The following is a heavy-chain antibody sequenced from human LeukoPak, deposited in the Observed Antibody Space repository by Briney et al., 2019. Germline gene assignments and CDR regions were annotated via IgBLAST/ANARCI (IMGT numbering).Heavy chain of an antibody. CDR2: ISGSGGST. J-gene: IGHJ4*02. CDR3: AKLELPNYDFWSGHIGSGYYFDY. Sequence: GGSLRLSCAASGFTFSSYAMSWVRQAPGKGLEWVSAISGSGGSTYYADSVKGRFTISRDNSKNTLYLQMNSLRAEDTAVYYCAKLELPNYDFWSGHIGSGYYFDYWGQGTLVTVSS. D-gene: IGHD3-3*01. V-gene: IGHV3-23*01. CDR1: GFTFSSYA.